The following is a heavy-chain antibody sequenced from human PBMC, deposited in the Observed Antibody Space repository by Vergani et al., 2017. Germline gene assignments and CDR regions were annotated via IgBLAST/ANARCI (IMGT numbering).Heavy chain of an antibody. CDR2: ISYDGSNK. CDR1: GFTFSSYG. Sequence: QVQLVESGGGVVQPGRSLRLSCAASGFTFSSYGMHWVRQAPGKGVEWVAVISYDGSNKYYADSVKGRFTIPRDNSKNTLYRQMNSLRTEDTAVYYCAKDMDTAMIPAWXFDYGGQGTLVTVSS. V-gene: IGHV3-30*18. D-gene: IGHD5-18*01. J-gene: IGHJ4*02. CDR3: AKDMDTAMIPAWXFDY.